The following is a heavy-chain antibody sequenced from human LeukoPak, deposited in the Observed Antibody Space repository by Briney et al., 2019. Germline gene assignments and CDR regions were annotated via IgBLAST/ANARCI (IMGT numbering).Heavy chain of an antibody. CDR2: IIPIFGTA. CDR3: ARDGNRDSGYDSYYFDY. CDR1: GGTFSSYA. V-gene: IGHV1-69*05. J-gene: IGHJ4*02. D-gene: IGHD5-12*01. Sequence: SVKVSCKASGGTFSSYAISWVRQAPGQGLEWMGGIIPIFGTANYAQKFQGRVTTTTDESTSTAYMELSSLRSEDTAVYYCARDGNRDSGYDSYYFDYWGQGTLVTVSS.